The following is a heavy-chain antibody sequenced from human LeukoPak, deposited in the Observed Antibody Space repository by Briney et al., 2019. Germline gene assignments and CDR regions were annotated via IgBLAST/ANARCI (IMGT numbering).Heavy chain of an antibody. CDR3: AKDVNSSGYYLGFDY. J-gene: IGHJ4*02. Sequence: GGSLRLSCAASGFIFSNFAMSWVRQAPLKGLEWVATISGTTASTYYADHVKGRFTVSRDDSKNTLYLQMNSLRAEDTALYYCAKDVNSSGYYLGFDYWGQGTLVTVSS. CDR1: GFIFSNFA. D-gene: IGHD3-22*01. V-gene: IGHV3-23*01. CDR2: ISGTTAST.